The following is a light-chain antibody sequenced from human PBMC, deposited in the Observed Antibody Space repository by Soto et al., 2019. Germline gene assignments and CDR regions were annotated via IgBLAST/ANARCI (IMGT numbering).Light chain of an antibody. CDR3: QHYGNSRFT. CDR1: QSVSSSH. J-gene: IGKJ4*01. V-gene: IGKV3-20*01. Sequence: ETVLTQSPGTLSLSPGEGATLSCRASQSVSSSHLAWYQQKPGQAPRLLIYGTSSRATGIPDRFSGSGSGTDFTLTISRLEPEDFAVYFCQHYGNSRFTFGGGTKVELK. CDR2: GTS.